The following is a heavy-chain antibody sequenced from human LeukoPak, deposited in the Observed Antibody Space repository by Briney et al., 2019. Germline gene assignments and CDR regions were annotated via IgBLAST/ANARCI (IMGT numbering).Heavy chain of an antibody. V-gene: IGHV3-9*01. CDR2: ISWNSGSI. CDR3: ARTIAVAGTGCCAFDI. CDR1: GFTFDDYA. J-gene: IGHJ3*02. Sequence: GRSLRLSCAASGFTFDDYAMHWVRQAPGKGLEWVSGISWNSGSIGYADSVKGRFTISRDNAKNSLYLQMNSLRAEDTAVYYCARTIAVAGTGCCAFDIWGQGTMVTVSS. D-gene: IGHD6-19*01.